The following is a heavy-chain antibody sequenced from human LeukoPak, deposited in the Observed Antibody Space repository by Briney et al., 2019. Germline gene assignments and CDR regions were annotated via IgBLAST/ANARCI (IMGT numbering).Heavy chain of an antibody. CDR2: IYYSGST. J-gene: IGHJ5*02. V-gene: IGHV4-59*08. D-gene: IGHD1-14*01. CDR3: ARGPYT. CDR1: GGSFSGYY. Sequence: SETLSLTCAVYGGSFSGYYWSWIRQPPGKGLEWIGYIYYSGSTNYNPSLKSRVTISVDTSKNQFSLKLSSVTAADTAVYYCARGPYTWGQGTLVTVSS.